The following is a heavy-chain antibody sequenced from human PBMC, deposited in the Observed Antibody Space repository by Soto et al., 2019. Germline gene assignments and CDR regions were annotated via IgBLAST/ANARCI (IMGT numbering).Heavy chain of an antibody. CDR2: IIPILTTP. V-gene: IGHV1-69*13. Sequence: SVKVSCKASGGTFSIYGFSWVRQAPGQGPEWIGGIIPILTTPNYAQKFQGRVTIVADESTTTVYMELSSLKFEDTAVYYCATSVGIAPTGEDGMDVWGQGXSVTVYS. J-gene: IGHJ6*02. CDR3: ATSVGIAPTGEDGMDV. CDR1: GGTFSIYG. D-gene: IGHD2-8*02.